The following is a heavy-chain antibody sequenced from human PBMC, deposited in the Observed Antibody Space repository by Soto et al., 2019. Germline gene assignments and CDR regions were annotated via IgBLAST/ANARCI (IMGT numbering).Heavy chain of an antibody. V-gene: IGHV1-2*04. J-gene: IGHJ5*02. Sequence: QVQLVQSGAEVKKPGASVKVSCKASGYTFTGYYMHWVRQAPGQGLEWMGWINPNSGGTNYAQKFQGWVTMTRDTSISTAYMELSRLRSDDTAVYYCARDNPYTNSFGNWFDPWGQGTLVIVS. CDR1: GYTFTGYY. CDR2: INPNSGGT. CDR3: ARDNPYTNSFGNWFDP. D-gene: IGHD6-13*01.